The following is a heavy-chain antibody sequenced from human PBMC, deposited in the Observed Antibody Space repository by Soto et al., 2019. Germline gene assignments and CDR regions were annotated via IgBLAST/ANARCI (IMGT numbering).Heavy chain of an antibody. CDR1: GYTFTSYG. Sequence: ASVKVSCKASGYTFTSYGISWVRQAPGQGLEWMGWISAYNGNTNYAQKLQGRVTMTTDTSTSTAYMELRSLRSDDTAVYYCARDTPNDVRNWFDPWGQGTLVTVSS. CDR2: ISAYNGNT. J-gene: IGHJ5*02. CDR3: ARDTPNDVRNWFDP. D-gene: IGHD1-1*01. V-gene: IGHV1-18*01.